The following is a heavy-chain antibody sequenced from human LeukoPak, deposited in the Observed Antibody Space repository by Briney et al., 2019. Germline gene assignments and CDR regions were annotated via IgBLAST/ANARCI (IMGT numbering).Heavy chain of an antibody. V-gene: IGHV4-59*01. D-gene: IGHD6-25*01. J-gene: IGHJ3*02. CDR2: IYYSGSP. CDR1: GDSISTYY. Sequence: PSETLSLTCTVSGDSISTYYCSWIRQPPGKGLEWIGDIYYSGSPNYNPSLKSRVTISIDTSKNQFSLKLSSLTAADTAVYYCALFFQQRDAFEIWGQGTMVTVFS. CDR3: ALFFQQRDAFEI.